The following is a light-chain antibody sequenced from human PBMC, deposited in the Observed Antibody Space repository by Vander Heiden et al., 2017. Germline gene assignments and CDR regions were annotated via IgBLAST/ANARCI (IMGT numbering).Light chain of an antibody. Sequence: IQMAHSPSSLSASVGDRVTITCRASQSISSYLNWYQQKPGKAPKLLIYAASSLQSGVPSRFSGSGSGTDLTLTISSLQPEEFATYYCQQSYSTLCTFGPGTKLEIK. CDR2: AAS. J-gene: IGKJ2*02. V-gene: IGKV1-39*01. CDR1: QSISSY. CDR3: QQSYSTLCT.